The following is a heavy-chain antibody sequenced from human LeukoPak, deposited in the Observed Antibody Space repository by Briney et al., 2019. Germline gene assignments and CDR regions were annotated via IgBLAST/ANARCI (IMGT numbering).Heavy chain of an antibody. V-gene: IGHV1-69*05. CDR2: IIPIFGTA. D-gene: IGHD3-16*01. Sequence: GASVKVSCKASGGTFSSYAISWVRQAPGQGLEWKGWIIPIFGTANHAQKFQGRVTITTDASTSTAYMELSSLRPEDTAVYYCARGSRFWVEAGSGSFWASSAIDWFDPWGQGTLVTVSS. CDR1: GGTFSSYA. CDR3: ARGSRFWVEAGSGSFWASSAIDWFDP. J-gene: IGHJ5*02.